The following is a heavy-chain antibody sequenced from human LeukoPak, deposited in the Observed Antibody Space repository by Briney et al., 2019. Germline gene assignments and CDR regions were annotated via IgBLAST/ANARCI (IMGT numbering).Heavy chain of an antibody. J-gene: IGHJ4*02. CDR2: ISSSSSYI. CDR3: ARCEDYYDSSGYYPLDY. D-gene: IGHD3-22*01. V-gene: IGHV3-21*01. Sequence: GGSLRLSCAASGFTFSSYSMNWVRQAPGKGLEWVSSISSSSSYIYYADSVKGRFTISRDNAKNSLYLQMNSLRAEDTAVYYRARCEDYYDSSGYYPLDYWGQGTLVTVSS. CDR1: GFTFSSYS.